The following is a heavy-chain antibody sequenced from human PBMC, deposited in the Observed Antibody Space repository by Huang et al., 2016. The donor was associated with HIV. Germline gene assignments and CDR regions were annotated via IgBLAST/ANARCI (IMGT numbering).Heavy chain of an antibody. CDR2: RNPNTGNT. J-gene: IGHJ6*03. CDR3: ARAGSSWSPYYYYYMDV. Sequence: QVQLVQSGAEVKKPGASVKVSCKASGYTFTSYDINWVRQATGPGREWMGERNPNTGNTGYAQKVKGRVTITRNTSISTAYMELSSLRAEDTAVYYCARAGSSWSPYYYYYMDVWGKGTTVTVSS. D-gene: IGHD6-13*01. CDR1: GYTFTSYD. V-gene: IGHV1-8*03.